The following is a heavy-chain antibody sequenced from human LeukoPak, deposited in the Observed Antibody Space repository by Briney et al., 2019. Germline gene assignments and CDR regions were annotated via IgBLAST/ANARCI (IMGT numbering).Heavy chain of an antibody. J-gene: IGHJ4*02. V-gene: IGHV4-31*03. CDR2: IYYSGST. CDR1: GGSISSGGYY. CDR3: AKHLVMTTYFEN. D-gene: IGHD3-22*01. Sequence: SQTLSLTCTVSGGSISSGGYYWSWIRQHPGKGLEWIGYIYYSGSTYYNPSLKSRVTISVDTSKNQFSLKLSSVTAADTAVYYCAKHLVMTTYFENWGQGTLVTVSS.